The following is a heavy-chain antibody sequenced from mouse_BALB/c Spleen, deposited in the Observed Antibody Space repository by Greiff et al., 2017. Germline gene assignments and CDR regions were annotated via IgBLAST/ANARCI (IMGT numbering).Heavy chain of an antibody. CDR2: ISYSGST. D-gene: IGHD2-3*01. CDR3: ARDDGHAMDY. CDR1: GYSITSDYA. V-gene: IGHV3-2*02. J-gene: IGHJ4*01. Sequence: EVKLMESGPGLVKPSQSLSLTCTVTGYSITSDYAWNWIRQFPGNKLEWMGYISYSGSTSYNPSLKSRISITRDTSKNQFFLQLNSVTTEDTATYYCARDDGHAMDYWGQGTSVTVSS.